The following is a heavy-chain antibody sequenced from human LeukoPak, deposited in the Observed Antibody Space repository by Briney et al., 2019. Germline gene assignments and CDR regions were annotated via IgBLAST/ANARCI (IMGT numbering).Heavy chain of an antibody. J-gene: IGHJ6*02. CDR2: ISWNSGSI. D-gene: IGHD2-2*02. V-gene: IGHV3-9*01. CDR3: AKNIGTADIYYGMDV. CDR1: GFTFDDYA. Sequence: PGGSLRLSCAASGFTFDDYAMHWVRQAPGKGLEWVSGISWNSGSIGYADSVKGRFTISRDNAKNSLYLQMNSLRAEDTALYYCAKNIGTADIYYGMDVWGQGTTVTVSS.